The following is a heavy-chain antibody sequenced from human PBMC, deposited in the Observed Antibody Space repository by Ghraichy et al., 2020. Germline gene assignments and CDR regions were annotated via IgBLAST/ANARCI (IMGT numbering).Heavy chain of an antibody. D-gene: IGHD1-26*01. J-gene: IGHJ4*02. CDR2: IYTSGST. CDR3: ARGGQVGLYYFDY. Sequence: LSLTCTVSGGSISSYYWSWIRQPAGKGLEWIGHIYTSGSTNYNPSLKSRITMSVDTSKNQFSLKLTSVTAADTTVYYCARGGQVGLYYFDYWGPGTLVTVSS. V-gene: IGHV4-4*07. CDR1: GGSISSYY.